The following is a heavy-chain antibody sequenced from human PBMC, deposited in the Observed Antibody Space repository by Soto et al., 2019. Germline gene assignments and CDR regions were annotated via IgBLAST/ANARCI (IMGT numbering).Heavy chain of an antibody. CDR3: ARGKEEYYYGSGTPTYFDY. CDR1: GYTFTSYY. J-gene: IGHJ4*02. D-gene: IGHD3-10*01. V-gene: IGHV1-46*01. CDR2: INPSGGST. Sequence: ASVKVSCKASGYTFTSYYMHWVRQAPGQGLEWMGIINPSGGSTSYAQKFQGRVTMTRDTSTSTVYMELSSLRSEDTAVYYCARGKEEYYYGSGTPTYFDYRGQGTLVTVSS.